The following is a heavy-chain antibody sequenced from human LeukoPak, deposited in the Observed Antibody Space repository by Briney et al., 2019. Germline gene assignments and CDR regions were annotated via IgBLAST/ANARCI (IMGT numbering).Heavy chain of an antibody. CDR1: GYTFTSHD. V-gene: IGHV1-8*01. Sequence: ASVKVSCKASGYTFTSHDINWVRQASGQGLEWMGWMNPNSGNTGYAQKFQGRVTITADESTSTAYMELSSLRSEDTAVYYCARATYYYDSSGYKDEYYFDYWGQGTLVTVSS. CDR3: ARATYYYDSSGYKDEYYFDY. D-gene: IGHD3-22*01. CDR2: MNPNSGNT. J-gene: IGHJ4*02.